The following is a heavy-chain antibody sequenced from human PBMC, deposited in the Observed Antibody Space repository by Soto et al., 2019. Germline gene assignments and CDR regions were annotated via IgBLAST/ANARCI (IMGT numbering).Heavy chain of an antibody. CDR3: AKGGGGFGDFVHH. D-gene: IGHD3-10*01. CDR1: GFTFSSYG. J-gene: IGHJ4*02. CDR2: ILCEGSDK. Sequence: PGGSLRLSCAASGFTFSSYGMHWVRQAPNKGLEWVTGILCEGSDKYYADSVKGRFTISRENSKNTLYLQMNSLRTEDSAVYYCAKGGGGFGDFVHHWGQGNPVTVSS. V-gene: IGHV3-30*18.